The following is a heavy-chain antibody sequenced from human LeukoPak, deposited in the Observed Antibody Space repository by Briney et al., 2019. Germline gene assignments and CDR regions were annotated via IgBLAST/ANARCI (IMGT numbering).Heavy chain of an antibody. CDR3: ARGSGSYYSDAFDI. CDR2: IIPNFGKA. D-gene: IGHD3-10*01. CDR1: GGTFSSYA. V-gene: IGHV1-69*06. J-gene: IGHJ3*02. Sequence: ASVKVSCKASGGTFSSYAISWVRQAPGQGLEWMGGIIPNFGKANYAQKFQGRVTITADKSTSTAYMELSSLRSEDTAVYYCARGSGSYYSDAFDIWGKGTMVTV.